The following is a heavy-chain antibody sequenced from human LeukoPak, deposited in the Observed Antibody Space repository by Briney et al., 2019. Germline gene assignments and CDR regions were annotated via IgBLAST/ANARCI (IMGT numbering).Heavy chain of an antibody. CDR3: ARDGASYDFWSGSPQYYFDY. Sequence: ASVKVSCKASGGTFSSYAISWVRQAPGQGLEWMGGIIPIFGTANYAQKFQGRVTITADESTSTAYMELSSLRSEDTAVYYCARDGASYDFWSGSPQYYFDYWGQGTLVTVSS. CDR2: IIPIFGTA. CDR1: GGTFSSYA. V-gene: IGHV1-69*13. J-gene: IGHJ4*02. D-gene: IGHD3-3*01.